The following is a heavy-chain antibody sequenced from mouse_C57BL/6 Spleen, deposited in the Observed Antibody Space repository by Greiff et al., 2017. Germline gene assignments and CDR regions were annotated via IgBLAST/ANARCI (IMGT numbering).Heavy chain of an antibody. CDR3: ARRGDGNSYLFAY. Sequence: QVQLQQSGAELVKPGASVKISCKASGYAFSSYWMNWVKQRPGKGLEWIGQIYPGDGDTNYNGKFKGKATLTADKSSSTAYMQLSSLTSEDSAVYFCARRGDGNSYLFAYWGQGTLVTVSA. V-gene: IGHV1-80*01. CDR2: IYPGDGDT. J-gene: IGHJ3*01. D-gene: IGHD2-1*01. CDR1: GYAFSSYW.